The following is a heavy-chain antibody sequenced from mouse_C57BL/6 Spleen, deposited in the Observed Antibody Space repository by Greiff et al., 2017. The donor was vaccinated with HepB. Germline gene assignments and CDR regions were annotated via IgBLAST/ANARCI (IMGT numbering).Heavy chain of an antibody. CDR2: INPNNGGT. D-gene: IGHD3-1*01. V-gene: IGHV1-18*01. CDR3: ARWGLYAMDY. J-gene: IGHJ4*01. Sequence: VQLKQSGPELVKPGASVKIPCKASGYTFTDYNMDWVKQSHGKSLEWIGDINPNNGGTSYNQKFKGKATLTVDKSSSTAYMELRSLTSEDTAVYYCARWGLYAMDYWGQGTSVTVSS. CDR1: GYTFTDYN.